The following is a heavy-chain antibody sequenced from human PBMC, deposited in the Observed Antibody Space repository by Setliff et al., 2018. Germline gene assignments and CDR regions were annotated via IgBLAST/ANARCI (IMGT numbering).Heavy chain of an antibody. CDR1: GDTISRGGYF. V-gene: IGHV4-31*03. CDR3: ARHATYYYGSGNLPFDS. J-gene: IGHJ4*02. CDR2: IYYTGTS. D-gene: IGHD3-10*01. Sequence: PSETLSLTCSLYGDTISRGGYFWSWIRPFPGKGLEWIGSIYYTGTSYYSSSLKSRLLMSVDTSKNQFSLKLDSVTAADTAVYYCARHATYYYGSGNLPFDSWGQGTLVTVSS.